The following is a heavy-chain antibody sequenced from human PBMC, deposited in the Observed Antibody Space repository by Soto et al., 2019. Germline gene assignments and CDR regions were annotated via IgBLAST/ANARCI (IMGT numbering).Heavy chain of an antibody. CDR1: GYTFTTYG. CDR2: ISAYNGNT. CDR3: AREGSGWKFFDY. J-gene: IGHJ4*02. V-gene: IGHV1-18*01. D-gene: IGHD6-19*01. Sequence: ASVKVSCKASGYTFTTYGFSWVRQAPGQGLEWMGWISAYNGNTNYAQKLQGRVTMTTDTSTSTAYMELRSLRSDDTAVYYCAREGSGWKFFDYWGQGTLVTVSS.